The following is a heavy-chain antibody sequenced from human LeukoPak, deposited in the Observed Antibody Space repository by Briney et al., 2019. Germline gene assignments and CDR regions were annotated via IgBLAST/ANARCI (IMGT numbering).Heavy chain of an antibody. D-gene: IGHD3-22*01. CDR3: AQEHFDTSGYYSRFDN. J-gene: IGHJ4*02. V-gene: IGHV3-23*01. CDR1: GFTFPRHA. Sequence: GGSLRLSCAAAGFTFPRHAMSWVRQAPGKGLEWVASSAGSGGSTHYADSVKGRFTISRDNSQNTVYLHMNSLRVDDTAVYYCAQEHFDTSGYYSRFDNWGQGNLVTVSS. CDR2: SAGSGGST.